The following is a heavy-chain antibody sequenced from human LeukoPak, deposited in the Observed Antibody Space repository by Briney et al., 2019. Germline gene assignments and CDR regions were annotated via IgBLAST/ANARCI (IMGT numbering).Heavy chain of an antibody. V-gene: IGHV3-23*01. CDR3: ARDNSLNDMGWWFDP. Sequence: GGSLRLSCAASGFTFSSHGMCWVRQAPGRGLEWVSSISIGGDTTYSDSVKGRFTISRDNSKNTLYLQLDSLRAEDTAIYYCARDNSLNDMGWWFDPWGQGTLVTVSS. CDR1: GFTFSSHG. CDR2: ISIGGDTT. J-gene: IGHJ5*02.